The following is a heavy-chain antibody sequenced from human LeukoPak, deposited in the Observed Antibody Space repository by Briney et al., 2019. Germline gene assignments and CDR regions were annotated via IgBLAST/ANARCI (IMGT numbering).Heavy chain of an antibody. CDR1: GGTFSSYA. D-gene: IGHD1-1*01. CDR3: ARDKVDRTSGFDY. J-gene: IGHJ4*02. Sequence: ASVKVSCKASGGTFSSYAISWVRQAPGQGLEWMGGIIPIFGTANYAQKFQGRVTITTDESTSTAYMELSSLRSEDTAVYYCARDKVDRTSGFDYWGQGTLVTVSS. V-gene: IGHV1-69*05. CDR2: IIPIFGTA.